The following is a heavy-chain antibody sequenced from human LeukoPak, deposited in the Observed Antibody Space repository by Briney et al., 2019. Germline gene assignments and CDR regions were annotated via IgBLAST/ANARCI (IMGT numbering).Heavy chain of an antibody. D-gene: IGHD4-17*01. V-gene: IGHV4-59*11. J-gene: IGHJ3*02. CDR2: ISYIGST. CDR3: ARDLTTVTKGLDI. Sequence: PSETLSLTCTVSRGSFSSHYWSWIRQPPGKGLEWIGYISYIGSTNYNPSLKSRVTISVDTSKNQFSLKLSSVTAADTAVYYCARDLTTVTKGLDIWGQGTMVTVSS. CDR1: RGSFSSHY.